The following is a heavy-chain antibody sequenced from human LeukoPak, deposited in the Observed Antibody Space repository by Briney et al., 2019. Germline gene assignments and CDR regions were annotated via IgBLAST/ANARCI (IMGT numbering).Heavy chain of an antibody. CDR2: IDPNSGGT. CDR3: AREIVSASTVGFDY. Sequence: APVKVSCKASGYMFTAHFLHWVRQAPGQGLEWMGWIDPNSGGTNYARKFQGRVTMTRDTSMRTAYMALSRLTSDDTAVYYCAREIVSASTVGFDYWGQGTLVTVST. D-gene: IGHD5/OR15-5a*01. V-gene: IGHV1-2*02. J-gene: IGHJ4*02. CDR1: GYMFTAHF.